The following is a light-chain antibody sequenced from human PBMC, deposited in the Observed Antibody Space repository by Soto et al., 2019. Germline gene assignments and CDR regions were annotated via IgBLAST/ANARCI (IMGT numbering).Light chain of an antibody. J-gene: IGLJ3*02. V-gene: IGLV2-11*01. CDR1: SSDVGGYNY. CDR2: DVN. Sequence: QSALTQPRSLSGSPGQSVTISCTGTSSDVGGYNYVSWYQQYPGKAPKVMIYDVNKRPSGVPDRFSGSKSGNTAPLTISGLQAEDEAAYFCCSYAGTYTWVFGGGTKLTVL. CDR3: CSYAGTYTWV.